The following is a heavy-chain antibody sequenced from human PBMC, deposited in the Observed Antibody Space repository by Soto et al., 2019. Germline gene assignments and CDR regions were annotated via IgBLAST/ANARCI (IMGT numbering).Heavy chain of an antibody. J-gene: IGHJ4*02. D-gene: IGHD6-19*01. Sequence: QVQLQQWGAGLLKPSETLSLTCTVYGRSFSNPYYYWSWIRQPPGKGLEWIGEVNHSGSTNYTPSLKSRVTISLATSENHFSLRLTSVTAADTAVYYCASLDSSGWYFDGWGQGTLVTVSS. CDR2: VNHSGST. V-gene: IGHV4-34*01. CDR1: GRSFSNPYYY. CDR3: ASLDSSGWYFDG.